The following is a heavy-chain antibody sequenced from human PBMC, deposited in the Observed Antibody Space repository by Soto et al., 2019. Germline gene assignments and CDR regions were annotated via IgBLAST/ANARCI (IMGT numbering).Heavy chain of an antibody. CDR3: ARGVGSSPPRY. CDR1: GGSVNSDYYY. V-gene: IGHV4-61*01. Sequence: PSETLSVTCSVSGGSVNSDYYYWSWIRQPPGQALEWIGYIYDSGSPYYNPSLRSRVIISADTSKNQISLKLTSATAADTAVYYCARGVGSSPPRYWGRGTLVTVSS. D-gene: IGHD1-26*01. J-gene: IGHJ4*02. CDR2: IYDSGSP.